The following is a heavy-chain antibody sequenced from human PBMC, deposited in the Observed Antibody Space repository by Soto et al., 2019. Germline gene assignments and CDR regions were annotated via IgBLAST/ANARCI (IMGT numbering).Heavy chain of an antibody. J-gene: IGHJ6*02. CDR2: INHSGST. CDR1: GGSSSGYY. V-gene: IGHV4-34*01. CDR3: ARRAGWDIVVVPAATNGMDV. Sequence: SEKLSLTCAVYGGSSSGYYWSWIRQPPGKGLEWIGEINHSGSTNYNPSLKSRVTISVDTSKNQFSLKLSSVTAADTAVYYCARRAGWDIVVVPAATNGMDVWGQWTTVT. D-gene: IGHD2-2*01.